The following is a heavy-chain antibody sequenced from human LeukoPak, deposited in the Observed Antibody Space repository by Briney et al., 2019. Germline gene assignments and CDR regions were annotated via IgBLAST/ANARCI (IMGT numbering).Heavy chain of an antibody. J-gene: IGHJ4*02. Sequence: SETLSLTCAVSGYSISSGYYWGWIRQPPGKGLEWIGCIYHSGSTYYNPSLKSRVTISVDTSKNQFSLKLSSVTAADTAVYYCARAHLYGSGSRLDYWGQGTLVTVSS. CDR3: ARAHLYGSGSRLDY. CDR1: GYSISSGYY. V-gene: IGHV4-38-2*01. CDR2: IYHSGST. D-gene: IGHD3-10*01.